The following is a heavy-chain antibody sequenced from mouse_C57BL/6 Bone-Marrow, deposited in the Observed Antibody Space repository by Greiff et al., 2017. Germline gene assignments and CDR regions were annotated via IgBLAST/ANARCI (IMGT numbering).Heavy chain of an antibody. Sequence: QVQLQQSGAELARPGASVKLSCKASGYTFTSYGISWVKQRPGQGLEWIGEIYPRSGNTYYNEKFKGKATLTADKSSSTAYMELRSLTSEDSAVYFCARNYDVFDYWGQGTTLTVSS. D-gene: IGHD2-4*01. J-gene: IGHJ2*01. CDR3: ARNYDVFDY. CDR1: GYTFTSYG. CDR2: IYPRSGNT. V-gene: IGHV1-81*01.